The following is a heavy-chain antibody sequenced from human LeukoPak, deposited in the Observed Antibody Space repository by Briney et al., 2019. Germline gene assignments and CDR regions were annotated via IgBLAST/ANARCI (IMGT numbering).Heavy chain of an antibody. CDR2: INLSGSP. Sequence: ASETLSLTCTVSGGSISSSSYCWGWIRQPGGEGLGWIGEINLSGSPNHNPSLKSRVIISLDKSNNQFSLKLRPVPAAATAVYSCARVLWRRVVVAASPGAFDPRGQGTLVTV. D-gene: IGHD2-15*01. J-gene: IGHJ5*02. V-gene: IGHV4-61*05. CDR1: GGSISSSSYC. CDR3: ARVLWRRVVVAASPGAFDP.